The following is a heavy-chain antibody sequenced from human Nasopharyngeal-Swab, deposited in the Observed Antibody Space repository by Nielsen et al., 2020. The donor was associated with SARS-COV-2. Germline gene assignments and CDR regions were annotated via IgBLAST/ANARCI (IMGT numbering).Heavy chain of an antibody. CDR2: ITWNSGV. CDR3: TKGRADYSNPSFDN. V-gene: IGHV3-9*01. CDR1: GFTYDDYA. J-gene: IGHJ4*02. D-gene: IGHD4-11*01. Sequence: GGSLRLSCVASGFTYDDYAMHWDRQAPGKGLEWVSGITWNSGVAYTDSVKGRFTISRDNARNSLYLQMNSLRTEDTAFYYCTKGRADYSNPSFDNWGQGTLVTVSS.